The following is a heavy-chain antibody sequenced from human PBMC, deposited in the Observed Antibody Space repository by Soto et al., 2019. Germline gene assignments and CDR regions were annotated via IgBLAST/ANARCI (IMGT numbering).Heavy chain of an antibody. Sequence: SSVKVSCKASGGTFSSYAISWVRQAPGQGLEWMGGIIPIFGTANYAQKFQGRVTITADKSTSTAYMKLSSLRSEDTAVYYCARLAYYYASSGYYFDYGGQGTLVTV. CDR3: ARLAYYYASSGYYFDY. J-gene: IGHJ4*02. CDR2: IIPIFGTA. V-gene: IGHV1-69*06. D-gene: IGHD3-22*01. CDR1: GGTFSSYA.